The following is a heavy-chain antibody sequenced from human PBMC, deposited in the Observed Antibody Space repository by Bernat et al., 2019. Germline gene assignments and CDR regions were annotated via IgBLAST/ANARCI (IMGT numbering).Heavy chain of an antibody. CDR1: GFTFSSYG. J-gene: IGHJ4*02. D-gene: IGHD1-7*01. V-gene: IGHV3-33*01. Sequence: QVQLVESGGGVVQPGRSLRLSCAASGFTFSSYGMHWVRQAPGKGLEWVAVIWYDGSNKYYADSVEGRFTITRDNSKNTLYLQMNSLRAEDTAVYYCARDSRWNYDYWGQGTLVTVSS. CDR2: IWYDGSNK. CDR3: ARDSRWNYDY.